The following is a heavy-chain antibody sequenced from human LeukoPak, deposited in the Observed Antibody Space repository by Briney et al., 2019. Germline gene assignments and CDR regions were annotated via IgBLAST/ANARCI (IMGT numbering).Heavy chain of an antibody. J-gene: IGHJ4*02. CDR2: IYYSGIT. Sequence: SETLSLTCTVSGGSVSTGNYYWSWIRQPPGKGLEWIGSIYYSGITYYNPSLKSRVTISVETSNNQFSLKLSSVTAADTAMYYCARLLIYCSSTSCHFDYWGQGTLVTVSS. CDR3: ARLLIYCSSTSCHFDY. CDR1: GGSVSTGNYY. V-gene: IGHV4-39*01. D-gene: IGHD2-2*01.